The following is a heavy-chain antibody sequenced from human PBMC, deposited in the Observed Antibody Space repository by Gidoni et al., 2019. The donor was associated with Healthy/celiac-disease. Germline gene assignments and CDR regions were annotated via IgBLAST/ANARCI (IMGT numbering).Heavy chain of an antibody. CDR3: ARELDGYCSGGSCYSGDYDYYMDV. J-gene: IGHJ6*03. CDR1: GGSISRSHW. V-gene: IGHV4-4*02. CDR2: IYHSGST. D-gene: IGHD2-15*01. Sequence: QVQLQESGPGLVKPSGTLSLTCAVSGGSISRSHWWCWVRQPPGKGLEWIGEIYHSGSTNYNPSRKSRVTISVDKSKNQFSLKLSSVTAADTAVYYCARELDGYCSGGSCYSGDYDYYMDVWGKGTTVTVSS.